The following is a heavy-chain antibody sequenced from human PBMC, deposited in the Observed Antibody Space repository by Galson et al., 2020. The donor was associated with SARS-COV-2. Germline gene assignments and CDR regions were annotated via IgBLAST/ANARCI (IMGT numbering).Heavy chain of an antibody. V-gene: IGHV3-15*01. Sequence: GGSLRLSCAASGFTFSNAWMSWVRQAPGKGLEWVGRIKSKTDGGTTDYAAPVKGRFTISRDDSKNTLYLQMNSLKTEDTAVYYCTTVVGPVDTAMVPYYYYGMDVWGQGTTVTVAS. D-gene: IGHD5-18*01. J-gene: IGHJ6*02. CDR1: GFTFSNAW. CDR2: IKSKTDGGTT. CDR3: TTVVGPVDTAMVPYYYYGMDV.